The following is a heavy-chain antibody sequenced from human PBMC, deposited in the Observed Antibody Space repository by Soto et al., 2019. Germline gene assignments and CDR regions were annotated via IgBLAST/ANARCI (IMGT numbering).Heavy chain of an antibody. Sequence: GGSLRLSCAASGFTFSSYWMHWVRQAPGKGLAWVSRINSDGSSTSYADSVKGRFTISRDNAKNTLYLQMNSLRAEDTAVYYCARGMFPGVTIDYWGQGTLVTVSS. D-gene: IGHD3-10*02. V-gene: IGHV3-74*01. CDR1: GFTFSSYW. J-gene: IGHJ4*02. CDR3: ARGMFPGVTIDY. CDR2: INSDGSST.